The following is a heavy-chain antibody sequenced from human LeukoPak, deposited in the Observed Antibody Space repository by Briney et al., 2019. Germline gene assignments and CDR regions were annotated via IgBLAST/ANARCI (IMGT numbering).Heavy chain of an antibody. CDR1: GFTFSNAW. V-gene: IGHV3-21*01. Sequence: PGGSLRLSCVASGFTFSNAWMSWVRQAPGKGLEWVSSISSSGSYIYYADSVKGRFTISRDNAKNSLYLQMNSLRAEDTAEYFCARDSRAVAADFDYWGQGTLVTVSS. CDR2: ISSSGSYI. D-gene: IGHD6-19*01. J-gene: IGHJ4*02. CDR3: ARDSRAVAADFDY.